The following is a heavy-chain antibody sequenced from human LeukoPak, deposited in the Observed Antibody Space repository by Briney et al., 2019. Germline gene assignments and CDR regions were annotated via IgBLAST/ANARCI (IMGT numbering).Heavy chain of an antibody. CDR1: GYSFTTYW. CDR3: VRLGRDDFTNYVDY. CDR2: IYPGDSDT. V-gene: IGHV5-51*01. D-gene: IGHD2-21*02. J-gene: IGHJ4*02. Sequence: GESLKISCKGSGYSFTTYWIGWVRQMPGKGLEWMGIIYPGDSDTRYSPSFQGQVTISADKSISTAYLQWSSLKASDTAMYFCVRLGRDDFTNYVDYWGQGTLVTVSS.